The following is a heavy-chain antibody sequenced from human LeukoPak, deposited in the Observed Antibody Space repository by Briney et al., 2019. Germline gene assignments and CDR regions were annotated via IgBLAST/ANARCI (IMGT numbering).Heavy chain of an antibody. CDR2: IYYSGST. CDR1: GGSVSSSSYY. D-gene: IGHD1-26*01. J-gene: IGHJ4*02. V-gene: IGHV4-39*07. Sequence: SETLSLTCTVSGGSVSSSSYYWGWIRQPPGKGLEWIGSIYYSGSTYYNPSLKSRVTISVDTSKNQFSLKLSSVTAADTAVYYCARGLIVGAAVDYWGQGTLVTVSS. CDR3: ARGLIVGAAVDY.